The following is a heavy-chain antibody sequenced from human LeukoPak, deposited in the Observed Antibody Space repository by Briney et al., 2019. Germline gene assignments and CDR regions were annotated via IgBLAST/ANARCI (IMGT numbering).Heavy chain of an antibody. J-gene: IGHJ4*02. V-gene: IGHV4-34*01. D-gene: IGHD6-13*01. Sequence: PSETLSLTCAVYGGSFSGYYWSWIRQPPGKGLEWIGEINHSGSTNYNPSLKSRVTISVDTSKNQFSLKLSSVTAADTAVYYCARGGQQLFDYWGQGTLVTVSS. CDR3: ARGGQQLFDY. CDR1: GGSFSGYY. CDR2: INHSGST.